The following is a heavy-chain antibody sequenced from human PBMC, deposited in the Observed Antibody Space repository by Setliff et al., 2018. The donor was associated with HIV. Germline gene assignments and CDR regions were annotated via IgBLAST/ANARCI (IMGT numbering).Heavy chain of an antibody. D-gene: IGHD6-6*01. Sequence: GGSLRLSCTGSGFTFGDYVVSWVRQAPGKGLEWVGFIRTEGDGSNKFYADSVKGRFTISRDNSKNTLYLQMNSLRAEDTAVYYCAREEYTQYYFDYWGQGTLVTVS. V-gene: IGHV3-30*04. CDR2: IRTEGDGSNK. CDR1: GFTFGDYV. CDR3: AREEYTQYYFDY. J-gene: IGHJ4*02.